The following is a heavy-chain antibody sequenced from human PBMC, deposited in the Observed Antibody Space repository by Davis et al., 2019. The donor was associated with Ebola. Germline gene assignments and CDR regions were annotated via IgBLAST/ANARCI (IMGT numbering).Heavy chain of an antibody. CDR2: IKQDGSEK. CDR3: ARDMWATTVVTPRYFDY. CDR1: GFTFSSYW. D-gene: IGHD4-23*01. J-gene: IGHJ4*02. Sequence: GESLKISCAASGFTFSSYWMSWVRQAPGKGLEWVANIKQDGSEKYYVNSVKGRFTISRDNAKNSLYLQMNSLRAEDTAVYYCARDMWATTVVTPRYFDYWGQGTLVTVSS. V-gene: IGHV3-7*01.